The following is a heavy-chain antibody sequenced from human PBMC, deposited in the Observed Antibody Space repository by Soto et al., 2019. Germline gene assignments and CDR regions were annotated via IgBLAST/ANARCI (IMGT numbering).Heavy chain of an antibody. CDR3: AKDLRRAVAGTDFFDY. CDR2: ISYDVPNK. CDR1: GFTFSSYG. D-gene: IGHD6-19*01. V-gene: IGHV3-30*18. Sequence: QVQLVESGGGVVQPGRSLRLSCTASGFTFSSYGMHWVRQAPGKGLEWVAVISYDVPNKYYADSVKVRFTISRDNAKNTLYLQMDSLRPEDTAVYYCAKDLRRAVAGTDFFDYWGQGILVTVSS. J-gene: IGHJ4*01.